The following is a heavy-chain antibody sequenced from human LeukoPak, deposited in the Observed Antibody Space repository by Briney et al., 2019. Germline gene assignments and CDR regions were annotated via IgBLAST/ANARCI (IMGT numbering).Heavy chain of an antibody. D-gene: IGHD6-13*01. CDR1: GYRFTSYW. CDR2: IYSGDSDT. CDR3: ARYRGLAAPLAHFDY. Sequence: WESLQISCQGSGYRFTSYWIGWVRQMPGKGLEWMGIIYSGDSDTRYSPSFQGQVTISADKSISTAYLQWSSLKASDTAMFFCARYRGLAAPLAHFDYWGQGTLVTVSS. V-gene: IGHV5-51*01. J-gene: IGHJ4*02.